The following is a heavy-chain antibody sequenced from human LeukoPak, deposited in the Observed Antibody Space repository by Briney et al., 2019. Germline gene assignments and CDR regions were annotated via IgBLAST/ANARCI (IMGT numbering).Heavy chain of an antibody. CDR3: AREERDFWASYHKYYYMDV. J-gene: IGHJ6*03. CDR1: GFTFSSYS. CDR2: ISSSSSYI. D-gene: IGHD3-3*01. V-gene: IGHV3-21*01. Sequence: GGSLRLSCAASGFTFSSYSMNWVRQAPGKGLEWVSSISSSSSYIYYADSVKGRFTISRDNAKNSLYLQMNSLRAEDTAVYYCAREERDFWASYHKYYYMDVWGKGTTVTVSS.